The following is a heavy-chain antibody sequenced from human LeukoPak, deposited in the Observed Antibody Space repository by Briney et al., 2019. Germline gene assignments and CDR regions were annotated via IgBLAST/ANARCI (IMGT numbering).Heavy chain of an antibody. Sequence: SETLSLTCTVSDDSISDYYRGWIRQPPGKGLEWIGYFHNSGTSTYNPSLKSRVTISVDTSKNQFSLKLSSVTAADTAVYYCARAIRTTVLFDYWGQGTLVTVSS. J-gene: IGHJ4*02. V-gene: IGHV4-59*01. D-gene: IGHD4-17*01. CDR1: DDSISDYY. CDR3: ARAIRTTVLFDY. CDR2: FHNSGTS.